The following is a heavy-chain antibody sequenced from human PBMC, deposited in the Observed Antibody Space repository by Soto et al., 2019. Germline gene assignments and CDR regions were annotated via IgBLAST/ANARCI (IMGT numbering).Heavy chain of an antibody. CDR3: ARLAPIAAADGMDV. CDR2: INHSEST. V-gene: IGHV4-34*01. D-gene: IGHD6-13*01. CDR1: GGYFSGFY. Sequence: SETLSLTCTVYGGYFSGFYWRWIRQPPGQGLEWIGEINHSESTNYNPSLKSRLTISVDTSKDQFSLKLSSVTAADTAVYYCARLAPIAAADGMDVWGQGTTVTVSS. J-gene: IGHJ6*02.